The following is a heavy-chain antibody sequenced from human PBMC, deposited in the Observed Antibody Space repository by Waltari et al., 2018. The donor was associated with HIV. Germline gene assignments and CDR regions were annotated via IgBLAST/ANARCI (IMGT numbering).Heavy chain of an antibody. Sequence: QLQLQESGPGLVKPSETLSLTCTVSGGSISSSDYYWGWIRQPPGKRLEWIGTIYSSGTTYYRPSLKSRVTISIDTSKNQFSLKLSSVTAADTAVDYCARLADASSWYFFDYWGQGTLVTVSS. CDR1: GGSISSSDYY. D-gene: IGHD6-13*01. V-gene: IGHV4-39*01. J-gene: IGHJ4*02. CDR2: IYSSGTT. CDR3: ARLADASSWYFFDY.